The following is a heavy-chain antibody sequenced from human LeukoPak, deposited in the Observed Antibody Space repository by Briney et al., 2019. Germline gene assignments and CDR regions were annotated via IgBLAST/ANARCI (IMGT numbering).Heavy chain of an antibody. J-gene: IGHJ4*02. CDR3: ARRMGSGWYLYFDY. CDR2: MNPNSGNT. D-gene: IGHD6-19*01. V-gene: IGHV1-18*01. CDR1: GYTFTSYD. Sequence: ASVKVSCKASGYTFTSYDINWVRQATGQGLEWMGWMNPNSGNTNYAQKLQGRVTMTTDTSTSTAYMELRSLRSDDTAVYYCARRMGSGWYLYFDYWGQGTLVTVSS.